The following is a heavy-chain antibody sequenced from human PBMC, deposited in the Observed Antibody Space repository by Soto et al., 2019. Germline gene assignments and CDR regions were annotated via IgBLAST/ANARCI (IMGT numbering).Heavy chain of an antibody. CDR2: IVPILGIA. V-gene: IGHV1-69*04. CDR3: ARELEDIVVGNNPYYYYYYMDV. Sequence: SVKVSCQASGGTFSSYTISWVRQAPGQGLEWMGRIVPILGIANYAQKFQGRVTITADKSTSTAYMELSSLRSEDTAVYYCARELEDIVVGNNPYYYYYYMDVWGKGTTVTVSS. D-gene: IGHD2-2*01. J-gene: IGHJ6*03. CDR1: GGTFSSYT.